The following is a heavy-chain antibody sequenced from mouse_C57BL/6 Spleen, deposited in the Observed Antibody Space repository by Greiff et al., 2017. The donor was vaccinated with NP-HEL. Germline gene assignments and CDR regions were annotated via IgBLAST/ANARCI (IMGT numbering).Heavy chain of an antibody. CDR1: GYTFTSYW. J-gene: IGHJ2*01. CDR3: ARRDLGLDY. CDR2: IDPSDSYT. V-gene: IGHV1-50*01. Sequence: QVQLQQPGAELVKPGASVKLSCKASGYTFTSYWMQWVKQRPGQGLEWIGEIDPSDSYTNYNQKFKGKATLTVDTSSSTAYMQLSSLTSEDSAVYYCARRDLGLDYWGQGTTLTVSS. D-gene: IGHD4-1*01.